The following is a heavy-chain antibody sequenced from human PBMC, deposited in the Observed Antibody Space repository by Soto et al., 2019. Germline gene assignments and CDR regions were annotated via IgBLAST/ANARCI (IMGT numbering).Heavy chain of an antibody. D-gene: IGHD3-3*01. V-gene: IGHV1-18*04. J-gene: IGHJ6*02. CDR2: ISAYNGNT. CDR1: GYIFTSYY. CDR3: ARVPNYDFWSGYYYYGMDV. Sequence: ASVKVSCKASGYIFTSYYIHWVRQAPGQGLEWMGWISAYNGNTNYAQKLQGRVTMTTDTSTSTAYMELRSLRSDDTAVYYCARVPNYDFWSGYYYYGMDVWGQGTTVTVSS.